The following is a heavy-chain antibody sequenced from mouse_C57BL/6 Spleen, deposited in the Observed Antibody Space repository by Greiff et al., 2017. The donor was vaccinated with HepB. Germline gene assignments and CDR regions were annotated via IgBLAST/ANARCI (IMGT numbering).Heavy chain of an antibody. CDR3: ARSPYYYGSSPHWYFDV. CDR2: INPNYGTT. D-gene: IGHD1-1*01. Sequence: EVQLQQSGPELVKPGASVKISCKASGYSFTDYNMNWVKQSNGKSLEWIGVINPNYGTTRYNQKFKGKATLTVDQSSITAYLQLNSLTSEDTAVYYCARSPYYYGSSPHWYFDVWGTGTTVTVSS. V-gene: IGHV1-39*01. CDR1: GYSFTDYN. J-gene: IGHJ1*03.